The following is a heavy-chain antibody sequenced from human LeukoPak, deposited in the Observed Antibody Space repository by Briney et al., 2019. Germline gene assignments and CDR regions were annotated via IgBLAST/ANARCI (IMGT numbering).Heavy chain of an antibody. V-gene: IGHV3-7*01. CDR3: ARDPGSSSFDL. Sequence: GGSLRLSCAASGFSFSTYWMSWVRQTPEKGLEFVANINQDASVRNYMDSLKGRCTISRDNAEKSVYLEINSLRADDTAVYYCARDPGSSSFDLWSQGALVTVSS. CDR2: INQDASVR. D-gene: IGHD6-13*01. CDR1: GFSFSTYW. J-gene: IGHJ4*02.